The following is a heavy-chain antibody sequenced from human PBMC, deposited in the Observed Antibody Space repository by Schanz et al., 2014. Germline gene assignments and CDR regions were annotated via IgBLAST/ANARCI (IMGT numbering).Heavy chain of an antibody. D-gene: IGHD3-22*01. V-gene: IGHV3-21*01. CDR2: ISGNSGNI. J-gene: IGHJ4*02. CDR1: GFTFTNYW. Sequence: EVQLVESGGVVAQPGGSLRLSCAASGFTFTNYWMTWVRQAPGKGLEWVSGISGNSGNIGYADSVKGRFSISRDNAKNSLYLQMNSLRAEDTAVYYCARDKGGYYPFDYWGQGSLVTVSS. CDR3: ARDKGGYYPFDY.